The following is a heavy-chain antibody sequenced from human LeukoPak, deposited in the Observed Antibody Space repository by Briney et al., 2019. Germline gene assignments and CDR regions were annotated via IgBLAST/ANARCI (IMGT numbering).Heavy chain of an antibody. CDR3: ARSTGSTMFIDY. Sequence: SETLSLTCTVSGGPISPYYWSWIRQPPGKGLEWLGYIYYSGNTDYNPSLKSRVAISVDTSKNQFSLKLSSVTAADTAVYYCARSTGSTMFIDYWGQGTLVTVSS. V-gene: IGHV4-59*01. CDR1: GGPISPYY. D-gene: IGHD3-10*02. J-gene: IGHJ4*02. CDR2: IYYSGNT.